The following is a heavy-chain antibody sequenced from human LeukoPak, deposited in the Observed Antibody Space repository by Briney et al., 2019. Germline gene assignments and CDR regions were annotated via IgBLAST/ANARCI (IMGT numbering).Heavy chain of an antibody. V-gene: IGHV3-23*01. J-gene: IGHJ3*02. CDR2: IGGSGVST. CDR3: AKVITGAPPWRGAFDI. D-gene: IGHD1-20*01. CDR1: GFTFSAYA. Sequence: GGSLRLSCAASGFTFSAYAMSWVRQAPGKGLEWVSVIGGSGVSTWYADSVKGRFTFSRDNSKNTLYLQMNSLRDEDTAIYYCAKVITGAPPWRGAFDIWSQGTMVAVSS.